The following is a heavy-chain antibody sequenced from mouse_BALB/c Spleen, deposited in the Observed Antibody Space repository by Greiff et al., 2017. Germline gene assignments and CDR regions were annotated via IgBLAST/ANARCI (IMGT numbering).Heavy chain of an antibody. V-gene: IGHV14-3*02. CDR2: IDPANGNT. D-gene: IGHD1-2*01. CDR3: ARWGYGYEGYAMDY. J-gene: IGHJ4*01. Sequence: EVQLQQSGAELVKPGASVKLSCTASGFNIKDTYMHWVKQRPEQGLEWIGRIDPANGNTKYDPKFQGKATITADTSSNTAYLQLSSLTSEDTAVYYCARWGYGYEGYAMDYWGQGTSVTVSS. CDR1: GFNIKDTY.